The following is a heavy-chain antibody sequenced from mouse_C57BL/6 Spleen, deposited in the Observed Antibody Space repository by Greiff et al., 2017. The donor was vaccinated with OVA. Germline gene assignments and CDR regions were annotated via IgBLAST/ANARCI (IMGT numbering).Heavy chain of an antibody. CDR3: ARGGVGSSHWYFDV. Sequence: QVQLQQPGAELVKPGASVKLSCKASGYTFTSYWMQWVKQRPGQGLEWIGEIDPSDSYTNYNQKFKGKATLTVDTSSSTAYMQLSSLTSEDSAVYYCARGGVGSSHWYFDVWGPGTTVTVSS. D-gene: IGHD1-1*01. CDR2: IDPSDSYT. CDR1: GYTFTSYW. V-gene: IGHV1-50*01. J-gene: IGHJ1*01.